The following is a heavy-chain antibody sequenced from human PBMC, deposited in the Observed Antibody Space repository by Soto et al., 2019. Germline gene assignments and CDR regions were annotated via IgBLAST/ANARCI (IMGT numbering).Heavy chain of an antibody. CDR1: GGSISSSSYY. CDR2: IYYSGST. J-gene: IGHJ6*02. Sequence: PSETLSLTCTVSGGSISSSSYYWGWIRQPPGKGLEWIGSIYYSGSTYYNPSLKSRVTISVDTSKNQFSLKLSSVTAADTAVYYCARGRYFDWLLGGYYYGMDVWGQGTTVTVSS. V-gene: IGHV4-39*01. CDR3: ARGRYFDWLLGGYYYGMDV. D-gene: IGHD3-9*01.